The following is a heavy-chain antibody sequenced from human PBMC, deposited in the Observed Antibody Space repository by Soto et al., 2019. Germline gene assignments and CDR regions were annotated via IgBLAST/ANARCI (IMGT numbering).Heavy chain of an antibody. CDR3: ARGDYYDSSGYYPWYFDY. V-gene: IGHV4-30-2*01. CDR1: GGSISSGGYS. Sequence: PSETLSLTCAVSGGSISSGGYSWSWIRQPPGEGLEWIGYVYHSGSTYYNPSLKSRVTISVDRSKNQFSLKLSSVTAADTAVYYCARGDYYDSSGYYPWYFDYWGQGTLVTVSS. CDR2: VYHSGST. J-gene: IGHJ4*02. D-gene: IGHD3-22*01.